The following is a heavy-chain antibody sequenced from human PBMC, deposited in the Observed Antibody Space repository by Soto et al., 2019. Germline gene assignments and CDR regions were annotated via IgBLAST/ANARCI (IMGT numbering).Heavy chain of an antibody. V-gene: IGHV3-30*18. J-gene: IGHJ4*02. Sequence: LRLSCAASGFTFSSYGMHWVRQAPGKGLEWVAVISYDGSNKYYADSVKGRFTISRDNSKNTLYLQMNSLRAEDTAVYYCAKDSEDDFWSGTKLDYWGQGTLVTVSS. CDR1: GFTFSSYG. D-gene: IGHD3-3*01. CDR2: ISYDGSNK. CDR3: AKDSEDDFWSGTKLDY.